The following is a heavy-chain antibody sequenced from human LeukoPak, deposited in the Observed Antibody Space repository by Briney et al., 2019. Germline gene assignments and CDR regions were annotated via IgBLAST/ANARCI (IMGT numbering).Heavy chain of an antibody. CDR2: IYHSGST. CDR3: ARVDSSGYYDY. CDR1: GGSISSYY. Sequence: SETLSLTCTVSGGSISSYYWSWIRQPPGKGLEWIGYIYHSGSTYYNPSLKSRVTISVDRSKNHFSLKLSSVTAADTAVYYCARVDSSGYYDYWGQGTLVTVSS. J-gene: IGHJ4*02. D-gene: IGHD3-22*01. V-gene: IGHV4-59*12.